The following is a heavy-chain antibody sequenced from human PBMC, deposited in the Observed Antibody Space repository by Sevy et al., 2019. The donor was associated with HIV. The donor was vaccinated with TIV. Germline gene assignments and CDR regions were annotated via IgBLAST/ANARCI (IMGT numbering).Heavy chain of an antibody. Sequence: GGSLRLSCAASGFSFSSYEMNWVRQAPGKGLEWVSYIGSSGSTIYYADSVKGRFTISRDNAKNSLYLQMNSLRAEDTALYYCARIKGLWWGLRGDGFDIWGQGTMVTVSS. CDR3: ARIKGLWWGLRGDGFDI. J-gene: IGHJ3*02. V-gene: IGHV3-48*03. CDR2: IGSSGSTI. CDR1: GFSFSSYE. D-gene: IGHD1-26*01.